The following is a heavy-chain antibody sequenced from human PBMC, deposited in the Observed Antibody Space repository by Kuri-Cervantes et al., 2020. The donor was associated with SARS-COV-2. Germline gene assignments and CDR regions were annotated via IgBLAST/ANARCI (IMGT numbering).Heavy chain of an antibody. J-gene: IGHJ5*02. CDR2: IYYSGST. V-gene: IGHV4-59*01. CDR3: ARGGYGDYLS. D-gene: IGHD4-17*01. Sequence: SETLSLTCTVSGGSISSYYGSWIRQHPGKGLEWIGYIYYSGSTNYNPYLKSRVTISVDTSKNQFSLKLSSVTAADTAVFYCARGGYGDYLSWGQGTLVTVSS. CDR1: GGSISSYY.